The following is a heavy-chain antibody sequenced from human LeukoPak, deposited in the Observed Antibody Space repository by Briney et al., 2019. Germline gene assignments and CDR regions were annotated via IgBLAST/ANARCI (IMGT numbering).Heavy chain of an antibody. CDR2: VYSSGST. Sequence: SETLSLTCTVSGASISGSYWNWVRQPPGRGLEWIGYVYSSGSTDYNPSLKSRVAISVDASKNQFSLKLTSVTAADTAVYYCANSYDSKIVPFDNWGQGTLVTVSS. V-gene: IGHV4-4*09. D-gene: IGHD3-22*01. CDR1: GASISGSY. J-gene: IGHJ4*02. CDR3: ANSYDSKIVPFDN.